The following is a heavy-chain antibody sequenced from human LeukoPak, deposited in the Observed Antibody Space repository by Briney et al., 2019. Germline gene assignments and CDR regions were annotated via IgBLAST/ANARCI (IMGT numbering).Heavy chain of an antibody. D-gene: IGHD3-9*01. Sequence: ASVKVSCKASGYTFTSYYMHWVRQAPGRGLEWMGIINPSGGSTSYAQKFQGRVTMTRDTSTSTVYMELSSLRSEDTAVYCCARDLDILTGTDAFDIWGQGTMVTVSS. CDR2: INPSGGST. J-gene: IGHJ3*02. V-gene: IGHV1-46*01. CDR3: ARDLDILTGTDAFDI. CDR1: GYTFTSYY.